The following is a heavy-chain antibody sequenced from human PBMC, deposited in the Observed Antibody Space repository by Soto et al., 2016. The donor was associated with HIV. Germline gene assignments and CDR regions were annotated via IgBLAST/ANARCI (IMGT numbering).Heavy chain of an antibody. V-gene: IGHV4-39*01. CDR3: APREGARGVYVLLTMDV. J-gene: IGHJ6*03. CDR1: GGSITSNIYY. Sequence: QVQLQESGPGLVKPSETLSLTCTVSGGSITSNIYYWDWIRQAPGKGLEWIGSIYYSGSTNYNPSLKSRVTISLDTSKKQFSLKLNSVTAADTAVYYCAPREGARGVYVLLTMDVWGRGTTVTVSS. D-gene: IGHD3-10*01. CDR2: IYYSGST.